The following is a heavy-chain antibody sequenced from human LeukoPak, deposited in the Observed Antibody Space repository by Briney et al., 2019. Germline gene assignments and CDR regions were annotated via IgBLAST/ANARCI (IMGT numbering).Heavy chain of an antibody. D-gene: IGHD3-3*01. J-gene: IGHJ4*02. CDR3: ARRTLFGVIKPPDY. V-gene: IGHV3-23*01. Sequence: GGSLRLSCAASGFTFSSFAMSWVRQAPGQGLEWVSSISSTAATTYYADSVRGRFTISRDNAMNTLYLQLSSLRVEDTAVYYCARRTLFGVIKPPDYWGQGTLVTVSS. CDR2: ISSTAATT. CDR1: GFTFSSFA.